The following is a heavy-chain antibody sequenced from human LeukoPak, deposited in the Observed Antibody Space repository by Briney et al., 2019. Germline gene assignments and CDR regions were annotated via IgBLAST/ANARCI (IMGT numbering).Heavy chain of an antibody. J-gene: IGHJ4*02. CDR1: GGTVSSYA. CDR3: ARVPLTPYSSGWFYYFDY. Sequence: SVKVSCKASGGTVSSYAISWVRQAPGQGLEWMGGIIPIFGTANYAQKFQGRVTITTDESTSTAYMELSSLRSEDTAVYYCARVPLTPYSSGWFYYFDYWGQGTLVTVSS. D-gene: IGHD6-19*01. CDR2: IIPIFGTA. V-gene: IGHV1-69*05.